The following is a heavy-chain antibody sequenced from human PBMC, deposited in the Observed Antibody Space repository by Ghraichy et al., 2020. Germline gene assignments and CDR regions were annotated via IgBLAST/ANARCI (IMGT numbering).Heavy chain of an antibody. J-gene: IGHJ5*02. V-gene: IGHV3-30*18. CDR3: AKVAEGHNWFDP. CDR1: GFTFSSYG. Sequence: GGSLRLSCAASGFTFSSYGMHWVRQAPGKGLEWVAVISYDGSNKYYADSVKGRFTISRDNSKNTLYLQMNSLRAEDTAVYYCAKVAEGHNWFDPWGQGTLVTVSS. CDR2: ISYDGSNK. D-gene: IGHD2-15*01.